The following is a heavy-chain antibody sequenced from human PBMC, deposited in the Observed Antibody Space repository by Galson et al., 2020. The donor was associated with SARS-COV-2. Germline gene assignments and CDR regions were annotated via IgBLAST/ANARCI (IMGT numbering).Heavy chain of an antibody. Sequence: LSLTCAASGFTFSDYWMHWVRQVPGKGLVWVSRVNNVGSSTDYADSVKGRFTIYRDNARGTLYLQMNSLRVDDTAVYYCARDPLATRRYYAGMDVWGQGTTVTVSS. D-gene: IGHD6-6*01. CDR3: ARDPLATRRYYAGMDV. CDR2: VNNVGSST. CDR1: GFTFSDYW. J-gene: IGHJ6*02. V-gene: IGHV3-74*01.